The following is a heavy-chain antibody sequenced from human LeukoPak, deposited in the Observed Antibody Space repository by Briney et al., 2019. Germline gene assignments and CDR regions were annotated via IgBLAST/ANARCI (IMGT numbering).Heavy chain of an antibody. CDR1: GFTFSSYW. CDR2: IKQDGSEK. Sequence: GGSLRLSCAASGFTFSSYWMSWVCQAPGKGLEWVANIKQDGSEKYYVDSVKGRFTISRDNAKNSLYLQMNSLRAEDTAVYYCARDLAAVDDYYYYYMDVWGKGTTVTVSS. J-gene: IGHJ6*03. D-gene: IGHD2-15*01. V-gene: IGHV3-7*01. CDR3: ARDLAAVDDYYYYYMDV.